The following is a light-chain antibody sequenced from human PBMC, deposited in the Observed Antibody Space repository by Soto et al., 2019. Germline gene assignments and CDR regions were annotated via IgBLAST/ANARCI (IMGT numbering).Light chain of an antibody. CDR2: AAS. Sequence: ENVMTQSPGTLSLSPGERATLSCRASQSVSTNYVAWYQQKPGQAPRLLIYAASTRATGIPDRFSGSGSGTDFTLTIGRLDPEDFAVYYCLKYGSSPGWTFGPGTKVDIK. CDR3: LKYGSSPGWT. CDR1: QSVSTNY. J-gene: IGKJ1*01. V-gene: IGKV3-20*01.